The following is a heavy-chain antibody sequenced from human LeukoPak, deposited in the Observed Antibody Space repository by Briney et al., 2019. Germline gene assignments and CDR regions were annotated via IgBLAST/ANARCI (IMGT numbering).Heavy chain of an antibody. D-gene: IGHD3-22*01. V-gene: IGHV3-23*01. Sequence: GGSLRLSCAVSGITLSNYGMSWVRQAPGKGLEWVAGISDSGGRTNYADSVKGRFTISRDNPKNTLYLQMNNLRAEDAAVYFCAKRGVVIRVILVGFHKEAYYFDSWGQGTLVTVSS. J-gene: IGHJ4*02. CDR3: AKRGVVIRVILVGFHKEAYYFDS. CDR1: GITLSNYG. CDR2: ISDSGGRT.